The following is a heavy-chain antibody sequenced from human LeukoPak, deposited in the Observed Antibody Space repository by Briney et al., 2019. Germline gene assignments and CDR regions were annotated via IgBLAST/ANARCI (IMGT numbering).Heavy chain of an antibody. CDR2: INTNTGNP. Sequence: ASVKVSCKASGYTFTSYGISWVRQAPGQGLEWMGWINTNTGNPTYAQGFTGRFVFSLDTSVSTAYLQISSLKAEDTAVYYCAREKIQLWLYGSDAFDIWGQGTMVTVSS. V-gene: IGHV7-4-1*02. CDR3: AREKIQLWLYGSDAFDI. D-gene: IGHD5-18*01. J-gene: IGHJ3*02. CDR1: GYTFTSYG.